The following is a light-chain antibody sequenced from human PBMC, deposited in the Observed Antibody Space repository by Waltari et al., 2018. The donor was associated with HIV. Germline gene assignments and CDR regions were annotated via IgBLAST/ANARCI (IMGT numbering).Light chain of an antibody. CDR2: EVS. Sequence: QSALTQPASVSGSPGQSITISCTGSSSDVGSYSYVSWSQQHPGKAPKRMIYEVSNRPAGVSHRFSVSKSGNTASLTISGLQPEDEADYYCNSYTSISTWVFGGGTKLTVL. CDR1: SSDVGSYSY. J-gene: IGLJ3*02. V-gene: IGLV2-14*01. CDR3: NSYTSISTWV.